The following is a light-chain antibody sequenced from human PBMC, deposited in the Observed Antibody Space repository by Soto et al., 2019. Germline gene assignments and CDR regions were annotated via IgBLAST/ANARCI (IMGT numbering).Light chain of an antibody. CDR2: STN. J-gene: IGLJ3*02. V-gene: IGLV8-61*01. CDR1: SGSVSISYY. CDR3: VLYMGSGIRV. Sequence: QTVVTQEPSFSVSPGGTVTLTCGLSSGSVSISYYPSWYQQTPGQAPRTLIYSTNTRSSGVPDRFSGSILGNKAALTITGPQADDESDYYCVLYMGSGIRVFGGGTKLTL.